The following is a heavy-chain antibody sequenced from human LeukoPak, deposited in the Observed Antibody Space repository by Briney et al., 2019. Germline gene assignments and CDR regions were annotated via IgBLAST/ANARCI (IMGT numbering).Heavy chain of an antibody. CDR1: GFTSSSYS. V-gene: IGHV3-21*01. J-gene: IGHJ6*03. CDR2: ISSSSSYI. CDR3: AREGYYDFWSGYGPGYYYYYMDV. Sequence: GGSLRLSCAASGFTSSSYSMNWVRQAPGKGLEWVSSISSSSSYIYYADSVKGRFTISRDNAKNSLYLQMNSLRAEDTAVYYCAREGYYDFWSGYGPGYYYYYMDVWGKGTTVTVSS. D-gene: IGHD3-3*01.